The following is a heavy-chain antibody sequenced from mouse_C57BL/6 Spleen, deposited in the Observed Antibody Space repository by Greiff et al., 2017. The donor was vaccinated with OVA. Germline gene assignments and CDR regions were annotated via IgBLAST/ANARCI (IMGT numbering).Heavy chain of an antibody. J-gene: IGHJ4*01. V-gene: IGHV1-69*01. CDR3: ARVGYPDYYAMDY. CDR2: IDPSDSYT. Sequence: QVQLQQPGAELVMPGASVKLSCKASGYTFTSYWMHWVKQRPGQGLEWIGEIDPSDSYTNYNQKFKGKSTLTVDKSSSTAYMQLSSRTSEDSAVYYCARVGYPDYYAMDYWGQGTSVTVSS. CDR1: GYTFTSYW.